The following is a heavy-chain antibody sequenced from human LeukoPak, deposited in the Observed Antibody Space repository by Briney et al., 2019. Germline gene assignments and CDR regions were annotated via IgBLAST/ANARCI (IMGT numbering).Heavy chain of an antibody. Sequence: GGSLRLSCAASGFTFSSYVMHWVRQAPGKGLGRVAVISHDGSNKYYAESVKGRFTMSRDNSKNTLYLQMSGLRAEDMAVYYCARDPYYYDSSGYYLSLYVFDIWGQGTMVTVSS. J-gene: IGHJ3*02. CDR3: ARDPYYYDSSGYYLSLYVFDI. V-gene: IGHV3-30-3*01. CDR2: ISHDGSNK. D-gene: IGHD3-22*01. CDR1: GFTFSSYV.